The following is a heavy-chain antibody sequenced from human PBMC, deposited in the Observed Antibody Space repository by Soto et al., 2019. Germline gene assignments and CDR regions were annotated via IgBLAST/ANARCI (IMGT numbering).Heavy chain of an antibody. J-gene: IGHJ4*02. D-gene: IGHD5-12*01. Sequence: ASVKVSCKASGYTFTSYDINWVRQATGQGLEWMGWMNPNSGNTGYAQKFQGRVTMTRNTSISTAYMELSSLRSEDTAVYYCARGSLGAYSGYQASDYWGQGTLVTVSS. CDR3: ARGSLGAYSGYQASDY. CDR1: GYTFTSYD. V-gene: IGHV1-8*01. CDR2: MNPNSGNT.